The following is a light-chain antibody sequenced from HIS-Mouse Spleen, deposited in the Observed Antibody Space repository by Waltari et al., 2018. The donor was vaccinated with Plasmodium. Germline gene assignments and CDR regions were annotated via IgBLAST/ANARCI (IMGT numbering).Light chain of an antibody. Sequence: QSALTQPPSASGSPGQSVTISCTGTSSDVGGYNYVSWYQQHPGKAPKLMIYEVSKRPSGVPERVSGSKSGNPASLTVSGLQAEDEADYYCSSYAGSNNLVFGGGTKLTVL. J-gene: IGLJ2*01. CDR2: EVS. CDR3: SSYAGSNNLV. CDR1: SSDVGGYNY. V-gene: IGLV2-8*01.